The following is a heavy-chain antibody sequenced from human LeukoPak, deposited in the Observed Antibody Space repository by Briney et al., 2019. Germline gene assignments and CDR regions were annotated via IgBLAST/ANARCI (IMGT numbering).Heavy chain of an antibody. CDR3: ARDLGGLGKIDY. D-gene: IGHD7-27*01. V-gene: IGHV4-31*03. CDR2: IFYSGTT. Sequence: SQTLSLTCTVSGGSFSSGGYYWRWLRQHPGKGLEWIGYIFYSGTTYYNPSLKSRVIISVDASKNQFSLRLSSVTAADTAVYYCARDLGGLGKIDYWGQGTLVTVSS. J-gene: IGHJ4*02. CDR1: GGSFSSGGYY.